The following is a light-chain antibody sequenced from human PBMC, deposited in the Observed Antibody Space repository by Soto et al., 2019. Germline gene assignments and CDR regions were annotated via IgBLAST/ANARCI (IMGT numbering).Light chain of an antibody. J-gene: IGKJ5*01. CDR1: QSLLHSDGYNY. V-gene: IGKV2-28*01. Sequence: DIVLTQSPVSLSVTPGEPASISCKSSQSLLHSDGYNYLDWYLQKPGQSPQLLIFVGSNRASGVPDRFSASGSGTDFTLKISRVQSEDVGVYYCMQAIQTPITFGQGTRLEIK. CDR3: MQAIQTPIT. CDR2: VGS.